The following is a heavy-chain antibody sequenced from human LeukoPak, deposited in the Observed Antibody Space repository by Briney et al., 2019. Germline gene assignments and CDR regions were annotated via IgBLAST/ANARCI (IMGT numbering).Heavy chain of an antibody. J-gene: IGHJ4*02. D-gene: IGHD2-15*01. CDR2: ISYIGNT. CDR3: ARRALDCSGGSCYSHFDY. V-gene: IGHV4-61*01. CDR1: GGSVSSGSYY. Sequence: PSETLSLTCSVSGGSVSSGSYYWSWIRQPPGKELEWIGYISYIGNTHYNPSLKSRATISVDTSKNQFSLKLSSVTAADTAVYYCARRALDCSGGSCYSHFDYWGQGTLVTVSS.